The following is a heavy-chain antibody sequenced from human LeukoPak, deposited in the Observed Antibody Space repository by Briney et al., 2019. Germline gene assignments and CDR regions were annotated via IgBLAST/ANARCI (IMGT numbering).Heavy chain of an antibody. V-gene: IGHV3-21*04. J-gene: IGHJ4*02. CDR2: ISSSSSYI. CDR3: ARLSPTSMTATFWDDY. CDR1: GFSISSYS. Sequence: AGSLSLSCAASGFSISSYSINWGRQPPPKGLEWVSSISSSSSYIYYADSLKSRFTTSRDNAKNSLYLQMNTLRAEDTDVYYCARLSPTSMTATFWDDYWGQGTLVTVSS. D-gene: IGHD2-21*02.